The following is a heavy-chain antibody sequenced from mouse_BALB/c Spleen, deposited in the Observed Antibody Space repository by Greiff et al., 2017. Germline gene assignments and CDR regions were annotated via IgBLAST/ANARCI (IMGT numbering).Heavy chain of an antibody. CDR1: GFTFSSYT. J-gene: IGHJ2*01. CDR2: ISSGGSYT. Sequence: EVMLVESGGGLVKPGGSLKLSCAASGFTFSSYTMSWVRQTPEKRLEWVATISSGGSYTYYPDSVKGRFTISRDNAKNTLYLQMSSLKSEDTAMYYCTRAPYDGYYVYWGQGTTLTVSS. CDR3: TRAPYDGYYVY. V-gene: IGHV5-6-4*01. D-gene: IGHD2-3*01.